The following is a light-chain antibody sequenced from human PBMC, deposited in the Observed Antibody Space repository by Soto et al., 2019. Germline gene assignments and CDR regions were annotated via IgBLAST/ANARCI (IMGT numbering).Light chain of an antibody. J-gene: IGLJ1*01. Sequence: QSVLTQPASVSGSPGQSITISCTRTNSDVGRYNYVSWYQHHPGKAPNLMISEVSNRPSGISDRFSASKSGNTASLTISGLQPEDEADYYCSSYTSSITYVFGTGTKVTVL. CDR2: EVS. CDR1: NSDVGRYNY. V-gene: IGLV2-14*01. CDR3: SSYTSSITYV.